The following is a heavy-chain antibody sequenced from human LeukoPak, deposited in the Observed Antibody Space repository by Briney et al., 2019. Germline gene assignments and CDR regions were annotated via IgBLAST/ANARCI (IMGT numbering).Heavy chain of an antibody. D-gene: IGHD3-10*01. CDR2: ISSSSSYI. Sequence: GGSLRLSCAASGFTFSSYSMNWVRQAPGKGLEWVSSISSSSSYIYYADSVKGRFTISRDNAKNSLYLQMNSLRAEDTAVYYCGRDLAAMVRGVIGLDYWGQGTLVTVSS. J-gene: IGHJ4*02. V-gene: IGHV3-21*01. CDR1: GFTFSSYS. CDR3: GRDLAAMVRGVIGLDY.